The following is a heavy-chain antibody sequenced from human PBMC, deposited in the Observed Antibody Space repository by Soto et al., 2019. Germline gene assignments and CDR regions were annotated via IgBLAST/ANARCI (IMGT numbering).Heavy chain of an antibody. J-gene: IGHJ4*02. CDR1: GFTFDDYA. CDR3: AKGPLTILWFGELLN. V-gene: IGHV3-9*01. D-gene: IGHD3-10*01. CDR2: ISWNSGSI. Sequence: SLRLSCAASGFTFDDYAMHWVRQAPGKGLEWVSGISWNSGSIGYADSVKGRFTISRDNAKNSLYLQMNSLRAEDTALYYCAKGPLTILWFGELLNWGQGTLVTVSS.